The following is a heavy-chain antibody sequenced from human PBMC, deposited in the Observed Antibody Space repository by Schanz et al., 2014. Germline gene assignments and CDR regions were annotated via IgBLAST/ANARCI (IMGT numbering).Heavy chain of an antibody. Sequence: QVQLVQSGAEVKKPGSSVKVSCKASGGTFSTYTISWVRQAPGQGLEWVGRFIPILDVGNYAQQFQGRVTFTADKSTSTAYMELSSLRYEDTALYYCARGTMPGTFDIWGQGTMVTGSS. D-gene: IGHD2-2*01. CDR1: GGTFSTYT. CDR2: FIPILDVG. CDR3: ARGTMPGTFDI. J-gene: IGHJ3*02. V-gene: IGHV1-69*02.